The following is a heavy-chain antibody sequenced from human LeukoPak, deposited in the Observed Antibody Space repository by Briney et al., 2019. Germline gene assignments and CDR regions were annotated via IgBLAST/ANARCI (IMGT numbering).Heavy chain of an antibody. J-gene: IGHJ4*02. V-gene: IGHV3-23*01. D-gene: IGHD3-16*01. Sequence: GGSLRHSCEASRVTFSTYVMSWVRQAPGKGLECVSSISGSGGTTYNADSVKGRFTISRDNSKNTVYLQMSSLTVEDTAIYYCAKEKLRYYDYWGQGALVTVSS. CDR3: AKEKLRYYDY. CDR2: ISGSGGTT. CDR1: RVTFSTYV.